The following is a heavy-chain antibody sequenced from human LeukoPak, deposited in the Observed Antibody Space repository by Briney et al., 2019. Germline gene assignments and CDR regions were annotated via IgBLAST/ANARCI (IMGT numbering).Heavy chain of an antibody. J-gene: IGHJ4*02. D-gene: IGHD3-10*01. CDR3: AKDLVTGSLDY. CDR1: GFTFSSYG. CDR2: ISGSGGST. V-gene: IGHV3-23*01. Sequence: GGSLRLSCAASGFTFSSYGMSWVRQAPGKGLEWVSSISGSGGSTYYADSVKGRFTISRANSENTLYVQMNSLTAEDTAVYYCAKDLVTGSLDYWGQGTLVTVSS.